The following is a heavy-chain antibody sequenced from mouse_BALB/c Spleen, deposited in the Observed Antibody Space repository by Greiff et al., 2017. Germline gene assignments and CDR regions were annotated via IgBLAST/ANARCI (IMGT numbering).Heavy chain of an antibody. Sequence: DVQLVESGGGLVQPGGSLRLSCATSGFTFTDYYMSWVRQPPGKALEWLGFIRNKANGYTTEYSASVKGRFTISRDNSQSILYLQMNTLRAEDSATYYCARLYYGSSYGAMDYWGQGTSVTVSS. CDR1: GFTFTDYY. D-gene: IGHD1-1*01. J-gene: IGHJ4*01. V-gene: IGHV7-3*02. CDR3: ARLYYGSSYGAMDY. CDR2: IRNKANGYTT.